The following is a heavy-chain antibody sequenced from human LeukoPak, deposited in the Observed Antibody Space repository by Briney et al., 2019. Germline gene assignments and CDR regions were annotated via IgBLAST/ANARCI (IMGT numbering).Heavy chain of an antibody. CDR2: ISAYNGNT. V-gene: IGHV1-18*01. J-gene: IGHJ6*03. D-gene: IGHD4-17*01. CDR1: GYTFTSYG. CDR3: ARIQGMATTGYYYYYMDV. Sequence: ASVKVSCKASGYTFTSYGISWVRQAPGQGLEWMGWISAYNGNTNYAQKLQGRVTMTTDTSTSTAYMELRSLRSDDTAVYYCARIQGMATTGYYYYYMDVWGKGTTVTVSS.